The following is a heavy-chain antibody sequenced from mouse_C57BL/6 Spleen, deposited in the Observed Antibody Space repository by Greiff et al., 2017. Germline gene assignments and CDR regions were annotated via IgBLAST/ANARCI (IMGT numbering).Heavy chain of an antibody. J-gene: IGHJ4*01. Sequence: EVKLQESGPELVKLGASVKISCKASGYSFTGYYMNWVKQSPEQSLEWIGEINPSTGGTTYNQKFKAKATLTVDKSSSTAYMPLKSLTSEDSAVYYCAANPNPNPNGGGGDAMDYWGQGTSVTVSS. CDR3: AANPNPNPNGGGGDAMDY. CDR1: GYSFTGYY. D-gene: IGHD4-1*01. V-gene: IGHV1-42*01. CDR2: INPSTGGT.